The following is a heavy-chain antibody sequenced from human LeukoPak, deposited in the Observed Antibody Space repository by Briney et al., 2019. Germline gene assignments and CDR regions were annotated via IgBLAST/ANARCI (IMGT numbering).Heavy chain of an antibody. Sequence: GGCLGLSCAVSGFTVSSNYMSWVRQAPGKGLEWVSVICSGGSTYYADSVKGRFTISRDNARNLLSLQMNSLTIDDTGVYFRARDALFGSGRTYLDFWGQGTLVSVS. J-gene: IGHJ4*02. V-gene: IGHV3-66*01. CDR1: GFTVSSNY. D-gene: IGHD3-10*01. CDR3: ARDALFGSGRTYLDF. CDR2: ICSGGST.